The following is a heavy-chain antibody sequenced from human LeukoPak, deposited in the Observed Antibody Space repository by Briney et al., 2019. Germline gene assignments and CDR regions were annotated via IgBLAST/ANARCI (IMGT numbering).Heavy chain of an antibody. D-gene: IGHD3-10*01. Sequence: EPSETLSLTCTVSGGSISSYYWSWIRQPPGKGLEWIGYIYYSGSTNYNPSLKSRVTISVDTSKNQFSLKLSSVTAADTAVYYCARAREGITMVRGVFDYWGQGTLVTVSS. J-gene: IGHJ4*02. CDR3: ARAREGITMVRGVFDY. CDR2: IYYSGST. V-gene: IGHV4-59*01. CDR1: GGSISSYY.